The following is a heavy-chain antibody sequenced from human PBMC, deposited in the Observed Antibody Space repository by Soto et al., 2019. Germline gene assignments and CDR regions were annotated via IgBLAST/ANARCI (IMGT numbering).Heavy chain of an antibody. Sequence: QVQLVESGGGVVQPGRSLRLSCAASGFTFSSFGVHWVRQAPGKGLEWVAVISYDGTNRYYEDSVKGRFTISRDNSRKMMYRQMDSMRAEDTAVYYWAQDFAGCSSGVCLHNWFDPWGQGNLVTVSS. CDR1: GFTFSSFG. D-gene: IGHD2-8*01. V-gene: IGHV3-30*18. CDR3: AQDFAGCSSGVCLHNWFDP. CDR2: ISYDGTNR. J-gene: IGHJ5*02.